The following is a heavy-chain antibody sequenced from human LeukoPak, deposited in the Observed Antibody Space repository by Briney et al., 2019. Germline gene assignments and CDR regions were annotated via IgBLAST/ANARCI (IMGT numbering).Heavy chain of an antibody. D-gene: IGHD5-24*01. CDR2: IYHSGST. Sequence: SETLSLTCAVSGGSISSSNWWSWVRQPPGKGLEWIGEIYHSGSTNYNPSLKSRVTISVDTSKNQFSLKLSSVTAADTAVYYCASVEMATIARYYYYYGMDVWGQGTTVTVSS. CDR3: ASVEMATIARYYYYYGMDV. J-gene: IGHJ6*02. CDR1: GGSISSSNW. V-gene: IGHV4-4*02.